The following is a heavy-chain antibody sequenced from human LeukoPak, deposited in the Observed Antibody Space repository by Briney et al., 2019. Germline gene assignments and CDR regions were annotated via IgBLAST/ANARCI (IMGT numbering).Heavy chain of an antibody. Sequence: GGSLRLSCAASGFTFSSYGMHWVRQAPGKGLEWVAVISYDGSNKYYADSVKGRFTISRDNSKNTLSLQMNSLRAEDTAVYYCAKGLTTLDYWGQGTLVTVSS. CDR1: GFTFSSYG. D-gene: IGHD4-11*01. J-gene: IGHJ4*02. V-gene: IGHV3-30*18. CDR3: AKGLTTLDY. CDR2: ISYDGSNK.